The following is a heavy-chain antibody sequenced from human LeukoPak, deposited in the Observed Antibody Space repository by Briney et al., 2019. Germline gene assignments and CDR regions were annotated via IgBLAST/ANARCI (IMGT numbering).Heavy chain of an antibody. Sequence: SETLSLTCTVSGGSISSYYWSWIRQPAGKGLEWIGRIYTSGSTNYNPSLKSRVTISVDTSKNQFSLKLSSVTAADTAVYYCARNGYYGSGDSPYWSQGTLVTVSS. V-gene: IGHV4-4*07. CDR3: ARNGYYGSGDSPY. D-gene: IGHD3-10*01. J-gene: IGHJ4*02. CDR2: IYTSGST. CDR1: GGSISSYY.